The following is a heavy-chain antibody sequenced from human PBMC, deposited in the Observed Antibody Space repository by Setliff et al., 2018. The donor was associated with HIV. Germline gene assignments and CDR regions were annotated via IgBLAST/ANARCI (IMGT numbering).Heavy chain of an antibody. V-gene: IGHV4-39*07. Sequence: LSLTCTVSGGTISSGGYYWGWIRQPPGKGLEWIGNIFYSGHTFYNPSLKSRVTISVDTSKNQFSLKLSSVTAADTAVYYCARGIAAAGRWGQGTLVTVSS. CDR2: IFYSGHT. J-gene: IGHJ4*02. CDR1: GGTISSGGYY. D-gene: IGHD6-13*01. CDR3: ARGIAAAGR.